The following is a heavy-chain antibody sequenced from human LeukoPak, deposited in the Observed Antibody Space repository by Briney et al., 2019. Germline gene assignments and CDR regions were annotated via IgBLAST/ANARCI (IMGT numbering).Heavy chain of an antibody. J-gene: IGHJ3*02. CDR2: IYHSGST. CDR3: ALGQWLVESGDAFDI. D-gene: IGHD6-19*01. V-gene: IGHV4-4*02. Sequence: SGTLSLTCAVSGGSISSSNWWSWVRQPPGKGLEWIGEIYHSGSTNYNPSLKSRVTIAVDKSKNRFSLKLSSVTAADTAVYYCALGQWLVESGDAFDIWGQGTTVTVSS. CDR1: GGSISSSNW.